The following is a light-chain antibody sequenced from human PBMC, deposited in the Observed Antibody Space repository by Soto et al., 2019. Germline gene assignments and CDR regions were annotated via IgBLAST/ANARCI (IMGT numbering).Light chain of an antibody. CDR3: QSYDSSLSGYV. V-gene: IGLV1-40*01. J-gene: IGLJ1*01. Sequence: QSVLTQPPSVSGAPGQRVTISCTGSSSNIGAGYDVHWYQQLPGTAPKLLIYGNSNRPSGVPVRFSGSKSGTSVSLAITGLQAEDEADYYCQSYDSSLSGYVFGPGTKVTVL. CDR1: SSNIGAGYD. CDR2: GNS.